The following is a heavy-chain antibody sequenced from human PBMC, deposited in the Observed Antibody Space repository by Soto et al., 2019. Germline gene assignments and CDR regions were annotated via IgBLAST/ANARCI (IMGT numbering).Heavy chain of an antibody. J-gene: IGHJ4*02. D-gene: IGHD5-12*01. Sequence: HPGGSLRLSCAASGFTFSSYAMSWVRQAPGKGLEWVAAIGGTDGKTYYADSVKGRFTISRDNSENTLYLQMSRLRAEDTAVYFCARDRRDGYKRYFEFWGQGNQVTVSS. CDR1: GFTFSSYA. CDR3: ARDRRDGYKRYFEF. CDR2: IGGTDGKT. V-gene: IGHV3-23*01.